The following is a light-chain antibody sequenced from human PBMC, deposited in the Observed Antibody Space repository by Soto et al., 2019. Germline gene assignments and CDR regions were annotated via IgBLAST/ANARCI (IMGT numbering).Light chain of an antibody. CDR2: SDD. V-gene: IGLV1-40*01. CDR1: SSDIGAGYR. J-gene: IGLJ3*02. Sequence: QSVLTQPPSVSGAPGQRVTISCTGSSSDIGAGYRVRWYQQVPGTAPKVLIYSDDQRPSGVPDRFSGSRSGSSASLAISGLQSGDEADYYCASWEDSLNGWVIGGGTKLTVL. CDR3: ASWEDSLNGWV.